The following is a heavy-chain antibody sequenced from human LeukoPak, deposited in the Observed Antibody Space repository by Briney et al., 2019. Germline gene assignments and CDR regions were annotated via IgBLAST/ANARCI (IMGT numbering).Heavy chain of an antibody. CDR2: ISAYNGNT. Sequence: SVKVSCKASGYTFTSFGISWVRQAPGQGLEWMGWISAYNGNTNYAQKLQGRVTMTTDTSTSTAYMELRSLRSDDTAVYYCARGGGYCSSTSCYTGIIRGWFDPWGQGTLVTVSS. CDR1: GYTFTSFG. J-gene: IGHJ5*02. D-gene: IGHD2-2*02. V-gene: IGHV1-18*01. CDR3: ARGGGYCSSTSCYTGIIRGWFDP.